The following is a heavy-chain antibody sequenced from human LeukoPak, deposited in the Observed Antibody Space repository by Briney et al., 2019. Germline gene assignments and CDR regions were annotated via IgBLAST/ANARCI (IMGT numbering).Heavy chain of an antibody. CDR2: IYPADSDT. CDR3: ARQSRDGSKTRGCYFDY. CDR1: GYIFTHYW. J-gene: IGHJ4*03. Sequence: GESLLISCQVSGYIFTHYWIGWVRKMPGKGLESMGIIYPADSDTTHSPSFQGQVTISADKSISTVYLQWSSLKASDTAMYYCARQSRDGSKTRGCYFDYWGQGTVVTVSS. V-gene: IGHV5-51*01. D-gene: IGHD3-10*01.